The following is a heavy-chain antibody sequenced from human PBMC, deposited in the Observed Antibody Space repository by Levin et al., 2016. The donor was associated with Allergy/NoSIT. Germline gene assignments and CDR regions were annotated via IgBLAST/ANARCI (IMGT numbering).Heavy chain of an antibody. V-gene: IGHV3-7*03. CDR2: IKPDGSEK. D-gene: IGHD2-15*01. Sequence: ESLKISCVVSGLIFRNHWMTWVRQAPGKGLEWVANIKPDGSEKNYVYSVKGRFTISRDNTKNSLYLEANSLGADDTAVYYCAASHTPSQVPWALDYWGQGTLVTVSS. J-gene: IGHJ4*02. CDR3: AASHTPSQVPWALDY. CDR1: GLIFRNHW.